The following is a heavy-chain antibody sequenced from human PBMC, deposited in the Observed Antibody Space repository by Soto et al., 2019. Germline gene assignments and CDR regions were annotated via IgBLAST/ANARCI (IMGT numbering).Heavy chain of an antibody. CDR3: ARVVQFYDRSGYSFYYFDY. CDR1: GDSINSADYY. D-gene: IGHD3-22*01. J-gene: IGHJ4*02. Sequence: LSLTCTVSGDSINSADYYWSWLRQPPGKGLEWIGYIYYSRSDYYNPSLGRRATITIDTSRNQFSLNLMSVTAADTAVYYCARVVQFYDRSGYSFYYFDYWGQGALVTASS. V-gene: IGHV4-30-4*01. CDR2: IYYSRSD.